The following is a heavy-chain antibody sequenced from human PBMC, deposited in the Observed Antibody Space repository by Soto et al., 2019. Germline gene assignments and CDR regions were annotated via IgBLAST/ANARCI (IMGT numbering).Heavy chain of an antibody. CDR1: GYTFIKYG. V-gene: IGHV1-18*01. CDR3: AREMVRGVGSDY. J-gene: IGHJ4*02. CDR2: ISPYDDKT. D-gene: IGHD3-10*01. Sequence: ASVKVSCKASGYTFIKYGIAWVRQAPGQGLEWMGWISPYDDKTIYAQKFQGRVTMTADRSTRTVYLDLRSLRSDDTAVFYCAREMVRGVGSDYWGQGALVTVSS.